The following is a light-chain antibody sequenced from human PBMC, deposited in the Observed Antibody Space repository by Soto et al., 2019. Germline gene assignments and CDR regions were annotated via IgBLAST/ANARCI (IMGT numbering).Light chain of an antibody. CDR1: QTVISTY. J-gene: IGKJ5*01. V-gene: IGKV3-20*01. CDR2: GAS. CDR3: QQYGSSPIT. Sequence: ENVFTQSPGTLSLSPGQRATISCRSSQTVISTYLAWYQQKPGQAPRLLIYGASSRATGIPDRFSGTVSGTDFTLTISRLEPEDFAVYYCQQYGSSPITFGQGTRLEIK.